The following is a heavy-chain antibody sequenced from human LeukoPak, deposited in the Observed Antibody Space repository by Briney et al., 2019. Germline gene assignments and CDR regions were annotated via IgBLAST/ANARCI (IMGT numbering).Heavy chain of an antibody. J-gene: IGHJ4*02. CDR2: ISSSGSTI. CDR1: GFTFSSYG. V-gene: IGHV3-48*04. Sequence: GGSLRLSCAASGFTFSSYGMSWIRQAPGKGLEWVSYISSSGSTIYYADSVKGRFTISRDNAKNSLYLQVNSLRAEDTAVYYCARLRTSTSKSGSYGVFDYWGQGTLVTVFS. CDR3: ARLRTSTSKSGSYGVFDY. D-gene: IGHD1-26*01.